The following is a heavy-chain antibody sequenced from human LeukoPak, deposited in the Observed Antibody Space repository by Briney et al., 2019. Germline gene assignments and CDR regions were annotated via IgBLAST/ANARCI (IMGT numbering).Heavy chain of an antibody. CDR2: ISGGGGST. J-gene: IGHJ4*02. CDR1: GFSFSTCA. Sequence: GGSLRLSCTASGFSFSTCAMNWVRQAPGKGLEWVSTISGGGGSTFYADSVKGRFTISRDNSKNTLYLQMNSLRAEDTAVYYCAKGRGWLQFFDYWGQGTLVTVSS. CDR3: AKGRGWLQFFDY. D-gene: IGHD5-24*01. V-gene: IGHV3-23*01.